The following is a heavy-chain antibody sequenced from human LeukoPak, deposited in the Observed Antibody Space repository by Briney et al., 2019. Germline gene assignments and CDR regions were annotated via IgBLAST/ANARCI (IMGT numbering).Heavy chain of an antibody. V-gene: IGHV1-46*01. CDR2: INPSGGST. J-gene: IGHJ4*02. Sequence: ASVKVSCKASGYPFTTYYMHWVRQAPGQGLEWMGIINPSGGSTNYAQKFQGRVTMTRDTSTSTLYMELSSLRPEDTALYYCATIEYWGQGTLVTVSS. CDR3: ATIEY. CDR1: GYPFTTYY.